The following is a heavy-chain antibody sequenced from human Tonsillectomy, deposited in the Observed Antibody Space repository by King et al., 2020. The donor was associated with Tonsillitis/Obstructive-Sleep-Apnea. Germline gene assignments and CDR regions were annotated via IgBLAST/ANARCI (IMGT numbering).Heavy chain of an antibody. CDR2: IYYTGST. CDR3: ARHVRDGYGTNFDY. CDR1: GHSIRSSSYY. D-gene: IGHD5-24*01. Sequence: LQLQESGPGLVKPSETLSLTCTVSGHSIRSSSYYWGWIRQPPGKGLEWIGTIYYTGSTYYNPSLKSRVTISVDTSKNQFSLKLRSVTAADTAVYYCARHVRDGYGTNFDYWGQGTLVTVSS. J-gene: IGHJ4*02. V-gene: IGHV4-39*01.